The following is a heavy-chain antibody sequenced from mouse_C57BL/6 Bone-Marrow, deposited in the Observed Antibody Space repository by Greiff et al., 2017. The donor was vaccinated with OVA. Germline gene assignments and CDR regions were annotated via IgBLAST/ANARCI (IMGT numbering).Heavy chain of an antibody. J-gene: IGHJ4*01. V-gene: IGHV3-6*01. Sequence: EVQLVESGPGLVKPSQSLSLTCSVTGYSITSGYYWNWIRQFPGNKLEWMGYISYDGSNNYNPSLKNRISITRDTSKNQFFLKLNSVTTEDTATYYCARGVPTVNYAMDYWGQGTSVTVSS. CDR2: ISYDGSN. CDR3: ARGVPTVNYAMDY. CDR1: GYSITSGYY. D-gene: IGHD1-1*01.